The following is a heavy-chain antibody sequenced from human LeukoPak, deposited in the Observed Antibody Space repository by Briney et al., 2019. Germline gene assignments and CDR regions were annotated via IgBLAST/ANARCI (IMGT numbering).Heavy chain of an antibody. Sequence: SDSLARTWAVDGGAWKECSWRWFRQPPGKRLEWIGEINHSGSTNYNPSLKSRVTISVDTSKNQFSLKLSSVTAADTAVYYCARALAAGPDYWGQGTLVTVSS. CDR1: GGAWKECS. J-gene: IGHJ4*02. D-gene: IGHD6-13*01. CDR2: INHSGST. CDR3: ARALAAGPDY. V-gene: IGHV4-34*01.